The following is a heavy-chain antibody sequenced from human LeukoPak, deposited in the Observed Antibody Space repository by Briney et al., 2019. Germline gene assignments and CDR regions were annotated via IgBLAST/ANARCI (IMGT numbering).Heavy chain of an antibody. CDR3: ASTGSGIAAAGISAGNWFDP. Sequence: ASVKVSCKASGYTFTSYGISWVRQAPGQGLEWMGWISAYNGNTNYAQKLQGRVTMTTDTSTSTAYMELRSLRSDDTAVYYCASTGSGIAAAGISAGNWFDPWGQRTLVTVSS. J-gene: IGHJ5*02. V-gene: IGHV1-18*01. CDR1: GYTFTSYG. D-gene: IGHD6-13*01. CDR2: ISAYNGNT.